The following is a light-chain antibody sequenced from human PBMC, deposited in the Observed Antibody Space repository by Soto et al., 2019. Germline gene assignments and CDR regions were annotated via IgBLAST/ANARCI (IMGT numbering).Light chain of an antibody. CDR3: QQYGNSPPIT. CDR1: QSVSLS. CDR2: GAS. V-gene: IGKV3-15*01. Sequence: EIVLTQSPATLSVSLGDSATLSCRAGQSVSLSLAWYQMRPGQPPRLLIYGASTRATDIPARFSGSGSGTDFTLTISRLEPEDFAVYYCQQYGNSPPITFGGGTKVDIK. J-gene: IGKJ4*01.